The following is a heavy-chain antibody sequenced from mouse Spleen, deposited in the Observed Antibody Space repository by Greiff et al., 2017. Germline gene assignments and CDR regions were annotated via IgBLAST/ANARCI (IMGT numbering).Heavy chain of an antibody. CDR2: ISSGGDYI. CDR3: TRDENPYWYFDV. Sequence: EVMLVESGEGLVKPGGSLKLSCAASGFTFSSYAMSWVRQTPEKRLEWVAYISSGGDYIYYADTVKGRFTISRDNARNTLYLQMSSLKSEDTAMYYCTRDENPYWYFDVWGTGTTVTVSS. CDR1: GFTFSSYA. V-gene: IGHV5-9-1*02. J-gene: IGHJ1*03.